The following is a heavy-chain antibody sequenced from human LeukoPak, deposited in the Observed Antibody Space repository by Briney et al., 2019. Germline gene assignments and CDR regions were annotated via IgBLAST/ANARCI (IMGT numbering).Heavy chain of an antibody. V-gene: IGHV3-23*01. CDR2: ISGRDGDT. CDR3: AKRSDYGGNSNYFDF. CDR1: GFTFSTYG. D-gene: IGHD4-23*01. J-gene: IGHJ4*02. Sequence: GGSLRLSCAASGFTFSTYGMSWVRQAPGKGLEWVSIISGRDGDTFYADSMKGRFTISRDNSKNTLYLQMNSLSAEDTAVYYCAKRSDYGGNSNYFDFWGQGTPVTVSS.